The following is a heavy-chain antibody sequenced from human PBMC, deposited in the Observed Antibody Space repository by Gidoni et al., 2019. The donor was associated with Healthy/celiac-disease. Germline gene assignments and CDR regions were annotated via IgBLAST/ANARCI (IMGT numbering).Heavy chain of an antibody. J-gene: IGHJ4*02. CDR2: IYYSGST. CDR3: ARRSNYGDLPFDY. D-gene: IGHD4-17*01. CDR1: GGSISSYY. Sequence: QVQLQESGPGLVKPSETLSLTCTVSGGSISSYYWSWLRQPPGKGLEWIGYIYYSGSTNYNPSLKSRVTISVDTSKNQFSLKLSSVTAADTAVYYCARRSNYGDLPFDYWGQGTLVTVSS. V-gene: IGHV4-59*08.